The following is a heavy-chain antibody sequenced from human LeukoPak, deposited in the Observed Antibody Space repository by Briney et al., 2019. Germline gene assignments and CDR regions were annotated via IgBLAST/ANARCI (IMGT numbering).Heavy chain of an antibody. CDR2: ITSSSCYT. Sequence: PGVTVRLSCAASGFTFSDYYMSWIRQAPGKGLEWVSYITSSSCYTNYADSVKGRFTISRDNAKNSLYLQMNSLRAEDTAVYYCARDPSYSSGWYGWFDPWGQGTLVTV. CDR3: ARDPSYSSGWYGWFDP. D-gene: IGHD6-19*01. V-gene: IGHV3-11*05. J-gene: IGHJ5*02. CDR1: GFTFSDYY.